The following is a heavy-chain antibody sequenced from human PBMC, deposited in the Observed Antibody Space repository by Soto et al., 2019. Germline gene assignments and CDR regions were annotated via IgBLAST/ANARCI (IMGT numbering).Heavy chain of an antibody. CDR3: AGEFPYYESSDSYFDY. Sequence: PSQTLSLTCAISGDSVSGNSAAWNWIRQSPSRGLEWLGRTYYRSKWYNDYAVSVKSRITVIPDTSKNQFSLHLNSVTPEDTAVYYCAGEFPYYESSDSYFDYWGQGALVTVSS. J-gene: IGHJ4*02. V-gene: IGHV6-1*01. CDR1: GDSVSGNSAA. CDR2: TYYRSKWYN. D-gene: IGHD3-16*01.